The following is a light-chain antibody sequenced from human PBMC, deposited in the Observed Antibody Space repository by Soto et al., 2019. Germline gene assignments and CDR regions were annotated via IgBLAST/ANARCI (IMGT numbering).Light chain of an antibody. CDR3: QVCDSSSDDRSDPTSDRWV. CDR2: DDS. Sequence: SYELTQPPSVSVAPGQTAMTTGGGNNIGNKSVHWYQQRPGQAPVLVVYDDSDRPSGIPDRLSGSNSENTATLTISRVEAGDEADFYCQVCDSSSDDRSDPTSDRWVFGGGTKVTVL. CDR1: NIGNKS. V-gene: IGLV3-21*02. J-gene: IGLJ3*02.